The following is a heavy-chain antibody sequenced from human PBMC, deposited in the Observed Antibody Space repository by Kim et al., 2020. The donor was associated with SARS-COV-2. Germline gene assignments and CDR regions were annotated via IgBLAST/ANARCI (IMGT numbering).Heavy chain of an antibody. CDR3: ARGSGSKSYVDY. Sequence: GGSLRLSCAASGFTVSDNYMTWVRQAPGKGLEWVSIIYTSTTTHYADSVKGRFTISRDNSQNTLYLQMNSLRAEDTAMYYCARGSGSKSYVDYWGQGTLVTVSS. CDR1: GFTVSDNY. V-gene: IGHV3-53*01. D-gene: IGHD6-19*01. J-gene: IGHJ4*02. CDR2: IYTSTTT.